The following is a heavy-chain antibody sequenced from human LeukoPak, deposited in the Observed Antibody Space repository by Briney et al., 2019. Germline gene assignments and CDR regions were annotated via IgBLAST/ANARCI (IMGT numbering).Heavy chain of an antibody. CDR1: GFTFSSYS. J-gene: IGHJ4*02. D-gene: IGHD4-17*01. V-gene: IGHV3-21*01. Sequence: GGSLRLSCAASGFTFSSYSMNWVRQAPGEGLEWVSSISSSSTYIYYADSVKGRFTISRDNAKNSLYLQMNSLRAEDTAVYYCARGPPGSDFGDYVLDYWGQGTLVTVSS. CDR2: ISSSSTYI. CDR3: ARGPPGSDFGDYVLDY.